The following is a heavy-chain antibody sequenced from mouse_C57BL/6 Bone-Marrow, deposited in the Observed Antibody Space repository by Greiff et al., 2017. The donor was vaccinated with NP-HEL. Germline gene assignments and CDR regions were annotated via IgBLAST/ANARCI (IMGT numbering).Heavy chain of an antibody. Sequence: QVQLQQPGTELVKPGASVKLSCKASGYTFTSYWMHWVKQRPGQGLEWIGNINPSNGGTNSNERFRSKATLTVDKFSSTAYMQLSSLTSEDSAVYYCARGAWLLLAWFVYWGQGTLVTVSA. CDR1: GYTFTSYW. J-gene: IGHJ3*01. V-gene: IGHV1-53*01. CDR3: ARGAWLLLAWFVY. D-gene: IGHD2-3*01. CDR2: INPSNGGT.